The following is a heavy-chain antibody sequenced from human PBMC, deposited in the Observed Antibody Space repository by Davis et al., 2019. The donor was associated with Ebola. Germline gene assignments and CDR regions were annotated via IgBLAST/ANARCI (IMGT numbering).Heavy chain of an antibody. CDR2: IWYDGSNK. CDR3: TPLLSY. Sequence: PGGSLRLSCAASGFTFSSYGMHWVRQAPGKGLEWVAVIWYDGSNKYYADSVKGRFTISRDNSKNTLYLQMNSLKTEDTAVYYCTPLLSYWGQGTLVTVSS. V-gene: IGHV3-33*01. CDR1: GFTFSSYG. D-gene: IGHD2-15*01. J-gene: IGHJ4*02.